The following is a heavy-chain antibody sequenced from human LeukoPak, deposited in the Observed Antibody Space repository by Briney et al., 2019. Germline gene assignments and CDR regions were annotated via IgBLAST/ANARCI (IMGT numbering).Heavy chain of an antibody. CDR3: ARDTRGVRGVMGGDWFDP. Sequence: SETLSLTCAVYGGSFSGYYWSWIRQPPGKGLEWIGEINHSGSTNYNPSLKSRVTISVDTSKNQFSLKLSSVTAADTAVYYCARDTRGVRGVMGGDWFDPWGQGTLVTVSS. CDR2: INHSGST. V-gene: IGHV4-34*01. J-gene: IGHJ5*02. D-gene: IGHD3-10*01. CDR1: GGSFSGYY.